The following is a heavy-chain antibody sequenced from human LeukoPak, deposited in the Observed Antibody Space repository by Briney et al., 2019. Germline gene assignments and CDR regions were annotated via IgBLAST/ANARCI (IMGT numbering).Heavy chain of an antibody. Sequence: GGSLRLSCAASRFTFSNYVMHWVRQAPGKGLEWVAVISYDGSDKYYADSVKGRFTISRDNSKNTLYLQMNSLRAEDTAVYYCAKDNGAAAQYYYYYYMDVWGKGTTVTISS. CDR3: AKDNGAAAQYYYYYYMDV. J-gene: IGHJ6*03. CDR2: ISYDGSDK. D-gene: IGHD3-10*01. CDR1: RFTFSNYV. V-gene: IGHV3-30*18.